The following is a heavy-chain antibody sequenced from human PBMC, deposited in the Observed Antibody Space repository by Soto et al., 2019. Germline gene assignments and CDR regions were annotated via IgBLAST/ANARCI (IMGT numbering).Heavy chain of an antibody. Sequence: GGSLRLSCAASGFTFSSYSMNWVRQAPGKGLEWVSSISSSSSYIYYADSVKGRFTISRDNAKNSLYLQMSSLRVVDTAVYYCAKYYYASGSNWFDPWGRGTLVTVSS. CDR1: GFTFSSYS. V-gene: IGHV3-21*04. D-gene: IGHD3-10*01. J-gene: IGHJ5*02. CDR2: ISSSSSYI. CDR3: AKYYYASGSNWFDP.